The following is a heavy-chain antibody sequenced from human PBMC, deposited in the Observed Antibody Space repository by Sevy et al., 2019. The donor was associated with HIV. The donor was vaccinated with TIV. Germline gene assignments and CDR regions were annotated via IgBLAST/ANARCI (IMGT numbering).Heavy chain of an antibody. J-gene: IGHJ3*02. V-gene: IGHV5-51*01. Sequence: GESLKISCKGSGYSFTSYWIGWVRQMPGKGLEWMGIIYPGDSDTRYSPSFQGQVTISADKSISTAYLQWSSLKASDTAMYYCARQGYGTATVLIAFDIWGQGTMVTVSS. CDR2: IYPGDSDT. CDR1: GYSFTSYW. D-gene: IGHD5-18*01. CDR3: ARQGYGTATVLIAFDI.